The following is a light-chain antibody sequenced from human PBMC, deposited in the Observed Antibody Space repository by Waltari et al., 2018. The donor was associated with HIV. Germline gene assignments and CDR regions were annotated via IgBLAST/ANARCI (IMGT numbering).Light chain of an antibody. Sequence: QSVLTQPPSVSGAPGQRVTIPCTGSNANIGARARFCVHWYQQLPGTAPKLLIYGNNNRPSGVPDRFSGSKSGASASLAITGLQAEDEADYYCQSYDTSLSGSVFGGGTKLTVL. J-gene: IGLJ3*02. CDR3: QSYDTSLSGSV. CDR2: GNN. CDR1: NANIGARARFC. V-gene: IGLV1-40*01.